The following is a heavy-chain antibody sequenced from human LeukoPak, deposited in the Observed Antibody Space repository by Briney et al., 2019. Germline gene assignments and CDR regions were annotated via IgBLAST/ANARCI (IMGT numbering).Heavy chain of an antibody. CDR2: ISGSGGST. CDR3: AKVREQWLGNGYFDY. CDR1: GFTFSSYA. J-gene: IGHJ4*02. D-gene: IGHD6-19*01. Sequence: GGSLRLSCAASGFTFSSYAMSWVRQAPGKGLEWVSAISGSGGSTYYADSVKGRFTISRDNSKNTLYLQMNSLRAEDRAVYYCAKVREQWLGNGYFDYWGQGTLVTVSS. V-gene: IGHV3-23*01.